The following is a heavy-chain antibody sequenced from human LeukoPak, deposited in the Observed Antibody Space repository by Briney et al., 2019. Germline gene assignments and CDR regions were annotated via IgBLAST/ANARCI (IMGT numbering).Heavy chain of an antibody. V-gene: IGHV3-21*01. D-gene: IGHD2-2*01. Sequence: PGGSLRLSCAASGFTFSSYAMSWVRQAPGKGLEWVSSISSSSSYIYYADSVKGRFTISRDSAKNSLYLQMNSLRAEDTAVYYCARVPLNSYCSSTSCRDYWGQGTLVTVSS. CDR3: ARVPLNSYCSSTSCRDY. CDR1: GFTFSSYA. CDR2: ISSSSSYI. J-gene: IGHJ4*02.